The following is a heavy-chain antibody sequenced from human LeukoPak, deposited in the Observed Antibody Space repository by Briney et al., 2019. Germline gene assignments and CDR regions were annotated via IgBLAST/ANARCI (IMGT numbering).Heavy chain of an antibody. J-gene: IGHJ4*02. V-gene: IGHV3-7*01. CDR2: ISHDASEK. D-gene: IGHD2-15*01. CDR1: GFSLSSDW. Sequence: GGSLRLSCAASGFSLSSDWMSWVRQVPGKGLEWVATISHDASEKYHMDSVMGRFTISRDNAKNSLYLQMNSLRVDDTAVYYCSRDPPHGQVTCSGPDCEVYWGRGTPVTVSS. CDR3: SRDPPHGQVTCSGPDCEVY.